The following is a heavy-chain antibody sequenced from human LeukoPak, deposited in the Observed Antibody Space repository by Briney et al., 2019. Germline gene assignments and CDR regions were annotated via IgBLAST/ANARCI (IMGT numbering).Heavy chain of an antibody. J-gene: IGHJ4*02. CDR1: GGSISSYY. D-gene: IGHD6-19*01. CDR3: ARLRSSYSSGWYIDY. Sequence: SETLSLTCTVSGGSISSYYWSWIRQPPGKGLEWIGYIYTSGSTNYNPSLKSRVTISVDTSKNQFSLKLSSVTAADTAVYYCARLRSSYSSGWYIDYWGQGTLVTVSS. CDR2: IYTSGST. V-gene: IGHV4-4*09.